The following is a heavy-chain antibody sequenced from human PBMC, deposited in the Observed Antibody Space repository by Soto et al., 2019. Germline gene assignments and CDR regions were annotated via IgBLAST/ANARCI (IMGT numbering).Heavy chain of an antibody. CDR1: GLIFSNYV. J-gene: IGHJ4*02. CDR3: AKRPRALLTFDY. V-gene: IGHV3-23*04. D-gene: IGHD1-26*01. Sequence: EVQLVDSGGGLVQPGWSLRLSCAASGLIFSNYVMRWVRQAPGKGLEWVSSISDSGGTSYYADSVKGRFTISRDNSKNTLYLQMNSLRAEDTAIYYCAKRPRALLTFDYWGQGTLVTVSS. CDR2: ISDSGGTS.